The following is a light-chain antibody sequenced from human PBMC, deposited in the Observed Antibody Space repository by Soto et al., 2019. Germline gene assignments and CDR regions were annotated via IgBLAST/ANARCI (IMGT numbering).Light chain of an antibody. Sequence: DIQMTQSPSSLSASVGDRVTITCRASQGIAKYLAWYQQKPGKVPKVLIYAASSLQSGVPSRFSASGSGTDFTLTIRSLQPEDVATYYCQKYNSAPYTFGQGTKLEIK. V-gene: IGKV1-27*01. CDR1: QGIAKY. J-gene: IGKJ2*01. CDR3: QKYNSAPYT. CDR2: AAS.